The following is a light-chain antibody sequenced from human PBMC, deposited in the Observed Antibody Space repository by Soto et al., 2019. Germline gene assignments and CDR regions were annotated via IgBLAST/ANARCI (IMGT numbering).Light chain of an antibody. V-gene: IGLV1-44*01. CDR3: AAWDDSLNSVV. CDR2: SNN. Sequence: QSVLTQPPSASGTPGQRVTISCSGSSSNIGSNTVNWYQQVPGTAPKLLIHSNNQWPSGVPDRFSGSKSGTSASLAISGLQSEDEADYYCAAWDDSLNSVVFGGGTQLTVL. J-gene: IGLJ7*01. CDR1: SSNIGSNT.